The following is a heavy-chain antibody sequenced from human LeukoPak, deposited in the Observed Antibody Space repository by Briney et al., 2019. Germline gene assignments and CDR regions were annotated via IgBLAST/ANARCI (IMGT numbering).Heavy chain of an antibody. CDR3: AKDIVIIPAASYAFDI. J-gene: IGHJ3*02. CDR2: ISGSGAST. D-gene: IGHD2-2*01. V-gene: IGHV3-23*01. CDR1: GFTFSIYA. Sequence: PGGSLRLSCAASGFTFSIYAMSWVRQAPGKGLEWVSVISGSGASTYYADSVKGRFTISRDNSKNTLYLQTNSLRAEDTAVYYCAKDIVIIPAASYAFDIWGQGTMVIVSS.